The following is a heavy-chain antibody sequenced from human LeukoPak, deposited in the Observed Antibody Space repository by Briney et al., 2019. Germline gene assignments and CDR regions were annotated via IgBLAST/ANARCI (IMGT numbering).Heavy chain of an antibody. D-gene: IGHD6-13*01. V-gene: IGHV3-21*01. CDR3: ARARIAAAGSLDY. CDR2: ISSSSSYI. CDR1: GFTFSSYS. Sequence: GGSLRLSCAASGFTFSSYSMNWVRQAPGKGLEWVSSISSSSSYIYYADSVKGRFTISRDNAKNTLYLQMNSLRAEDTAVYYCARARIAAAGSLDYWGQGTLVTVSS. J-gene: IGHJ4*02.